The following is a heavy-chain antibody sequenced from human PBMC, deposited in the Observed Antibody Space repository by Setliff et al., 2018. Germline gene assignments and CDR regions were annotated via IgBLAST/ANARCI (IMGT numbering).Heavy chain of an antibody. Sequence: PGGSLRLSCAGSGFTFSSYWMTWVRQVPGRGLEWVANINRDGSDKYYVDSVKGRFTVSRDNAKNSLYLQMSSLRAEDTAVYYCARWTARAVDYWGQGTLVTVSS. D-gene: IGHD6-6*01. J-gene: IGHJ4*02. CDR2: INRDGSDK. CDR3: ARWTARAVDY. CDR1: GFTFSSYW. V-gene: IGHV3-7*03.